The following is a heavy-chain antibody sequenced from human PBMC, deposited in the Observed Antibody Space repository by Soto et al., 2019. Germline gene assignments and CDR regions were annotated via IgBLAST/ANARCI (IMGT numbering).Heavy chain of an antibody. CDR3: ARRGSGRYYDY. J-gene: IGHJ4*02. V-gene: IGHV3-23*01. CDR2: ISGSGGST. CDR1: GFTFSSYA. Sequence: EVQLLESGGGLVQPGGSLRLSCAASGFTFSSYAMRWVRQAPVKGLEGGSAISGSGGSTYYAACVQGRATISRDNSKNTLYVQMNSLRAADTAVYSCARRGSGRYYDYWGQGTLVTVSS. D-gene: IGHD6-19*01.